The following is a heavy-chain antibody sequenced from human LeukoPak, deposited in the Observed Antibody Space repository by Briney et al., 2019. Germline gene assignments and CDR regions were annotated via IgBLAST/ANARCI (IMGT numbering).Heavy chain of an antibody. V-gene: IGHV3-11*04. D-gene: IGHD3-16*01. CDR3: AKARSFGAFDI. Sequence: GGSLRLSCAASGFTFSDYYMTWIRQAPGKGLEWVSYISSSGSIIYYADSVKGRFTISRDNSKNTLYLQMNSLRAEDTAVYYCAKARSFGAFDIWGQGTMVTVSS. J-gene: IGHJ3*02. CDR1: GFTFSDYY. CDR2: ISSSGSII.